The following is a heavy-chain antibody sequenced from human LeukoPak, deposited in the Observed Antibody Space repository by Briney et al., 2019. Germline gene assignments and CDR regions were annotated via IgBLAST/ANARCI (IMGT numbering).Heavy chain of an antibody. J-gene: IGHJ4*02. D-gene: IGHD1-1*01. CDR1: GFTFSSIA. Sequence: PGGSLRLSCAASGFTFSSIAMTWVRQAPGKGLEWVSSIRSSGDTTYNADSVKGRFTISRDNSKNTLYLQMNSLRVEDTAIYYCAKGQELDDGVFDSWGQGTLVTVSS. CDR2: IRSSGDTT. V-gene: IGHV3-23*01. CDR3: AKGQELDDGVFDS.